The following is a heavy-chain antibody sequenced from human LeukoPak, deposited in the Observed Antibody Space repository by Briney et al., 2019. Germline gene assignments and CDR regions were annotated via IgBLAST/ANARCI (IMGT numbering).Heavy chain of an antibody. D-gene: IGHD3-3*01. V-gene: IGHV4-30-4*01. CDR3: AGHYEGNWFDP. CDR2: IYYSGNT. CDR1: GGSINSGDYY. J-gene: IGHJ5*02. Sequence: SQTLSLTCTVSGGSINSGDYYWSWIRQPPGKGLEWIGYIYYSGNTYYNPSLESRVTISLDTSKNQFSLKLSSVTAADTAVYYCAGHYEGNWFDPWGQGTLVTVSS.